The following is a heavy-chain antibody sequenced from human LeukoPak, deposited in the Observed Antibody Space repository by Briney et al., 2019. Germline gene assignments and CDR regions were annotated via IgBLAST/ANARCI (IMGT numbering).Heavy chain of an antibody. CDR2: FDPEDGET. Sequence: ASVKVSCKVSGYTLTELFMHWVRQAPGKGLEWMGGFDPEDGETIYAQKFQGRVTMTEDTSTDTAYMELSSLRSEDTAVYYCATVGYDSSGYYWDYWGQGTLVTVSS. J-gene: IGHJ4*02. V-gene: IGHV1-24*01. CDR3: ATVGYDSSGYYWDY. CDR1: GYTLTELF. D-gene: IGHD3-22*01.